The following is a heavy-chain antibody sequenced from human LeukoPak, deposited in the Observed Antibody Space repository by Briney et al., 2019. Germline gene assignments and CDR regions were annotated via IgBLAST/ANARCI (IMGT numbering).Heavy chain of an antibody. Sequence: GGSLRLSCAASGFTVSSNYMSWVRQAPGKGLEWVSVIYSGGSAYYADSVKGRFTISRHNSKNTLYLQMNSLRAEDTAVYYCARAGAFLRYYGMDVWGQGTTVTVSS. V-gene: IGHV3-53*04. J-gene: IGHJ6*02. CDR1: GFTVSSNY. CDR3: ARAGAFLRYYGMDV. CDR2: IYSGGSA.